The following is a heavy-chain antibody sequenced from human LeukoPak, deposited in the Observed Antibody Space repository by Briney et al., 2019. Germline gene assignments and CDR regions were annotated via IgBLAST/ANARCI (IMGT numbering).Heavy chain of an antibody. V-gene: IGHV3-53*01. CDR3: ARGTSIAVAGTGY. CDR1: GFTVSSNY. D-gene: IGHD6-19*01. CDR2: IYSGGST. J-gene: IGHJ4*02. Sequence: PGGSLRLSCAASGFTVSSNYMSWVRQAPGKGLEWVSVIYSGGSTYYADSVKGRFTISRDNSKNTLYLQMNSLRAEDTAVYYCARGTSIAVAGTGYWGQGTLVTVSS.